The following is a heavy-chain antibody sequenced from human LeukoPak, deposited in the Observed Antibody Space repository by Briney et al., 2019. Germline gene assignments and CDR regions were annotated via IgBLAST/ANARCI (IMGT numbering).Heavy chain of an antibody. V-gene: IGHV1-2*02. J-gene: IGHJ4*02. CDR3: ARVGSPQKVVGLKIY. CDR1: GYTFSDYY. Sequence: ASVKVSCKAAGYTFSDYYIHWMRQPPGQGFEWMGWINPKSGGTNYAQNFKGRVTMTRDTSINTAYMELNRLTSDDTAVYYCARVGSPQKVVGLKIYWGQGTLVTVSS. D-gene: IGHD1-26*01. CDR2: INPKSGGT.